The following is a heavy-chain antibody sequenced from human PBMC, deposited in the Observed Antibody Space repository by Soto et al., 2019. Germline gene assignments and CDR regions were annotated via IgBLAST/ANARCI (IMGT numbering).Heavy chain of an antibody. CDR1: GGSISSYY. J-gene: IGHJ4*02. CDR2: IYYSGST. Sequence: SETLSLTCTVSGGSISSYYWSWIRQPPGKGLEWIGYIYYSGSTNYNPSLKSRVTISVDTSKNQFSLKLSSVTAADTAVYYCAGGGLILDYWGQGTLVTVSS. V-gene: IGHV4-59*01. CDR3: AGGGLILDY. D-gene: IGHD6-19*01.